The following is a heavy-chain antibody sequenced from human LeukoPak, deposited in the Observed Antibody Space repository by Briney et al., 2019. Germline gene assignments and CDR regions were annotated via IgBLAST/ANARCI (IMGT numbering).Heavy chain of an antibody. Sequence: PGRSLRLSCEASGFTFDDYPMHWVRQAPGKGLEWVSGISWNSRYIGYGDSVKGRFTISRDNAKNTLYLQMNSLRVEDTAVYYCVRTHSSGYYYFDSWGQGTLVTVSS. CDR2: ISWNSRYI. D-gene: IGHD3-22*01. V-gene: IGHV3-9*01. J-gene: IGHJ4*02. CDR3: VRTHSSGYYYFDS. CDR1: GFTFDDYP.